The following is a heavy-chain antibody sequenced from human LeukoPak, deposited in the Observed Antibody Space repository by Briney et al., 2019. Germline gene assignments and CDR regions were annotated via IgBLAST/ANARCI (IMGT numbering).Heavy chain of an antibody. CDR3: AREEGYSSSWPIDY. D-gene: IGHD6-13*01. Sequence: GASVKVSCKASGYSFISYGINWVRQAPGQGLEWMGWISVYNGNTNYAQKLQGRVTMTTDTSTSTAYMELRSLRSDDTAVYYCAREEGYSSSWPIDYWGQGTLVTVSS. J-gene: IGHJ4*02. V-gene: IGHV1-18*01. CDR2: ISVYNGNT. CDR1: GYSFISYG.